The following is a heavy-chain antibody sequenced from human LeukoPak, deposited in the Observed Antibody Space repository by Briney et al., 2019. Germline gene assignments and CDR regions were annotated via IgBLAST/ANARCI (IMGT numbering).Heavy chain of an antibody. J-gene: IGHJ4*02. CDR2: ISGSGGGT. CDR3: AKDWRYCSSTSCRPIYFDY. D-gene: IGHD2-2*01. Sequence: PGGSLRLSCAASGFTFSSYAMSWVRQAPGKGLEWVSAISGSGGGTYYADSVKGRFTISRDNSKNTLYLQMNSLRAEDTAVYYCAKDWRYCSSTSCRPIYFDYWGQGTLVTVSS. V-gene: IGHV3-23*01. CDR1: GFTFSSYA.